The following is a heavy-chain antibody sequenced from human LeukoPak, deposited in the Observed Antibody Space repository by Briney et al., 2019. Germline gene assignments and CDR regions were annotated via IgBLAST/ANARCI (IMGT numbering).Heavy chain of an antibody. CDR1: GYTFTNYG. D-gene: IGHD6-19*01. V-gene: IGHV7-4-1*02. CDR3: ARAQPSSGWSNWFDP. CDR2: INTNTGNP. J-gene: IGHJ5*02. Sequence: GASVRVSCKASGYTFTNYGISWVRQAPGQGLEWMGWINTNTGNPTYAQGFTGRFVFSLDTSVSTAYLQISSLKAEDTAVYYCARAQPSSGWSNWFDPWGQGTLVTVSS.